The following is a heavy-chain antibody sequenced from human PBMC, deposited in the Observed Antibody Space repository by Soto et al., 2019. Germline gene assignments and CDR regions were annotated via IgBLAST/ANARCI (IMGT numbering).Heavy chain of an antibody. CDR2: IIPIFGTA. Sequence: QVQVVQSGAEVKKPGSSVKVACKASGGTFSSYAIRWVRQAPGQGLEWMGGIIPIFGTANYAQKFQGRVTITADESTSTAYMELSSLRSEDTAVYYCARSHGGNLVDPFDYWGQGTLVTVSS. V-gene: IGHV1-69*12. J-gene: IGHJ4*02. CDR3: ARSHGGNLVDPFDY. D-gene: IGHD2-15*01. CDR1: GGTFSSYA.